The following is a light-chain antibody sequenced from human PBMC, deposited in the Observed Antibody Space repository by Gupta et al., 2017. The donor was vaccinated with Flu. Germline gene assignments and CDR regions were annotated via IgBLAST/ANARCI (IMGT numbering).Light chain of an antibody. J-gene: IGKJ4*01. CDR2: AAS. CDR3: QLANCSLGLT. Sequence: DIQMTQSPSSVSASIGDTVTITCRASQSINTWLAWYQPKPWIVPKLLIYAASTLESGVPPRFSGTGSGSDXTRTSKXLQPEDFTTYNCQLANCSLGLTFGXGTRLEIK. V-gene: IGKV1D-12*01. CDR1: QSINTW.